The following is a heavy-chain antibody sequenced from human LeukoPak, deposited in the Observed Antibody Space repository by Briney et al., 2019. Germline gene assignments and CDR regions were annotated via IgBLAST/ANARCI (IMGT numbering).Heavy chain of an antibody. V-gene: IGHV3-23*01. D-gene: IGHD4-11*01. CDR3: AKEGPVTVPTDGFDP. CDR1: GFTFSSYA. CDR2: ISGSGGST. Sequence: PGGSLRLSCAASGFTFSSYAMSWVRQSPGKGLEWVSAISGSGGSTYYADSVKGRFTISRDNSKNTLYLQMNSLSAADTAVYYCAKEGPVTVPTDGFDPWGQGPLVTVSS. J-gene: IGHJ5*02.